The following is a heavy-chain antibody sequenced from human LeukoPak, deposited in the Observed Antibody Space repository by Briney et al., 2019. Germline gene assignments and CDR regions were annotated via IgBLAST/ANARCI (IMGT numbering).Heavy chain of an antibody. V-gene: IGHV3-66*01. CDR3: ARDRARYCSGGSCWYYYYMDV. CDR2: IYSGGST. D-gene: IGHD2-15*01. Sequence: GGSLRLSCAASGFTVSSNYMSWVRQAPGKGLEWVSVIYSGGSTYYADSVKGRFTISRDNSKNTLYLQMNSLRAEDTAVYYCARDRARYCSGGSCWYYYYMDVWGKGTTVTISS. CDR1: GFTVSSNY. J-gene: IGHJ6*03.